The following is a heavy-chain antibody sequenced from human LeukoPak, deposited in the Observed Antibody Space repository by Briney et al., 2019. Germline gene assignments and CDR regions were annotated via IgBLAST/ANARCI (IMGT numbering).Heavy chain of an antibody. D-gene: IGHD3-10*01. CDR1: GFTFSSYG. CDR2: ISYDGSNK. Sequence: GGSLRLSCAASGFTFSSYGMHWVRLAPGKELEWVAGISYDGSNKYYADSVKGRFTISRDNSKNTLYLQMNSLRVEDTAVYYCAKDRAPYGSGGGEDYFELWGRRTLVTVSS. V-gene: IGHV3-30*18. CDR3: AKDRAPYGSGGGEDYFEL. J-gene: IGHJ2*01.